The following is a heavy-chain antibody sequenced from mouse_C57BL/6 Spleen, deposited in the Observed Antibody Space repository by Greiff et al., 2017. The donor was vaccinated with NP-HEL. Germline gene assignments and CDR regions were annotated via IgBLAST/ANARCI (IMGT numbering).Heavy chain of an antibody. D-gene: IGHD1-1*01. V-gene: IGHV1-22*01. Sequence: EVQLQQSGPELVKPGASVKMSCKASGYTFTDYHMHWVKQSHGKSLEWIGYINPNNGGTSYNQKFKGKATLTVNKSSSTAYMELRSLTSEDSAVYYCARTRITTVVATYYYAMDYWGQGTSVTVSS. CDR2: INPNNGGT. J-gene: IGHJ4*01. CDR1: GYTFTDYH. CDR3: ARTRITTVVATYYYAMDY.